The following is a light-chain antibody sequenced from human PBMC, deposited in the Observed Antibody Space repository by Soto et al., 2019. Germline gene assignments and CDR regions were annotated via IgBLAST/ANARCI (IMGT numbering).Light chain of an antibody. V-gene: IGKV1-6*01. Sequence: IHLTQSRSSLSAPVSYTIILTYRSSQGIRTDLGWYQQKPGKAPVLLLSGASDLQSGVSSRFSGRGSGTDFTLTIRSLEPEDFAVYYCQQRSNWPPVFGGGTKVDIK. CDR2: GAS. J-gene: IGKJ4*01. CDR3: QQRSNWPPV. CDR1: QGIRTD.